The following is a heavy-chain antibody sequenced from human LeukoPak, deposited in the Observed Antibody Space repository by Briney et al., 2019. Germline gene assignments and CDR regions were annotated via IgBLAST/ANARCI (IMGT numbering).Heavy chain of an antibody. CDR1: GFTFSSYA. Sequence: GGSLRLSCAASGFTFSSYAMHWVRQAPGKGLEWVAVISYDGSNKYYADSVKGRVTISRDNAKNTLYLQMNSLRAEDTAVYYCARSDWFDPWGQGTLVIVSS. D-gene: IGHD2-21*01. J-gene: IGHJ5*02. CDR3: ARSDWFDP. V-gene: IGHV3-30*04. CDR2: ISYDGSNK.